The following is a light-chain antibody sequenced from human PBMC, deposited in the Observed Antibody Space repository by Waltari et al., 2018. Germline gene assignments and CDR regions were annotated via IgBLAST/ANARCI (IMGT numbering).Light chain of an antibody. CDR1: SSDVGGYNY. J-gene: IGLJ2*01. Sequence: QSALTQPRSVSGSTGQSVTISCIGTSSDVGGYNYVSWYQQHPGKATKLMIYDVSKRPSGVPDRFSGSKSGSTSSLTISGLQAEDEADYYCCSYAGSYIYVVFGGGTKLTVL. V-gene: IGLV2-11*01. CDR3: CSYAGSYIYVV. CDR2: DVS.